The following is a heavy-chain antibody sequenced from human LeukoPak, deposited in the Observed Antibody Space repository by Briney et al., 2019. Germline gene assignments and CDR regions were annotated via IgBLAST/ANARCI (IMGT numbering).Heavy chain of an antibody. CDR2: IYYSGST. CDR1: GGSISSGDYS. Sequence: SETLSLTCTVSGGSISSGDYSWSWIRQPPGKGLEWIGYIYYSGSTYYNPSLKSRVTISVDTSKNQFSLKLSSVTAADTAVYYCARGGYYYDSSGYFDWFDPWGQGTLVTVSS. CDR3: ARGGYYYDSSGYFDWFDP. D-gene: IGHD3-22*01. V-gene: IGHV4-30-4*01. J-gene: IGHJ5*02.